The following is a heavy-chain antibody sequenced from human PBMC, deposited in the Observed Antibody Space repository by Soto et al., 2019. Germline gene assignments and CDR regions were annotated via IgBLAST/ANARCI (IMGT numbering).Heavy chain of an antibody. D-gene: IGHD2-8*01. CDR1: GGTFSSYT. CDR2: IIPILGIA. CDR3: ARDKVDIVLMVYADRWFDP. V-gene: IGHV1-69*04. J-gene: IGHJ5*02. Sequence: SVKVSCKASGGTFSSYTISWVRQAPGQGLEWMGRIIPILGIANYAQKFQGRVTITADKSTSTAYMELSSLRSEDTAVYYCARDKVDIVLMVYADRWFDPWGQGALVTVSS.